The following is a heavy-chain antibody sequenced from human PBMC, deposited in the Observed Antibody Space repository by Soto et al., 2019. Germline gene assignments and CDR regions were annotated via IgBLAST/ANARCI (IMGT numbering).Heavy chain of an antibody. D-gene: IGHD2-21*02. J-gene: IGHJ4*02. CDR2: ISYDGNNK. V-gene: IGHV3-30-3*01. CDR1: GFTFSSYA. Sequence: QVQLVESGGGVVQPGRSLRLSCAASGFTFSSYAMHWVRQAPGKGLEWVAVISYDGNNKYYADSVKGRFTISRDNSKNTLYLQMNSLRAEDTAVYYCARDREYCGGDCYFGPPDYWGQGTLVTVSS. CDR3: ARDREYCGGDCYFGPPDY.